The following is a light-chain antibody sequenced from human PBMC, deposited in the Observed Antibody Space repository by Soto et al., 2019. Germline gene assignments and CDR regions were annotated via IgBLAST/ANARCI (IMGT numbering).Light chain of an antibody. J-gene: IGKJ1*01. CDR1: QSVSSK. V-gene: IGKV3D-15*01. Sequence: EVVLTQSPGTLSLSPGERATLSCRASQSVSSKYVAWYQQIPGQTPRLLIYGASSRATGIPDRFSGSGSGTEFTLTINSLQSEDFAVYYCQQYNNWPRTFGQGTKVDIK. CDR3: QQYNNWPRT. CDR2: GAS.